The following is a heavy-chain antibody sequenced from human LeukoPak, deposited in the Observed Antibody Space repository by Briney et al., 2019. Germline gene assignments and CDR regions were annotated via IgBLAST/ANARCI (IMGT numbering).Heavy chain of an antibody. D-gene: IGHD3-22*01. J-gene: IGHJ4*02. V-gene: IGHV4-30-2*01. CDR1: GGSISSGGYS. CDR3: AKGRYYYDSSGYYRLPFDY. Sequence: SETLSLTCAVSGGSISSGGYSWSWIRQPPGKGLEWIGYIYHSGSTYYNPSLKSRVTISVDRSKNQFSLKLSSVTAADTAVYYCAKGRYYYDSSGYYRLPFDYWGQGTLVTVSS. CDR2: IYHSGST.